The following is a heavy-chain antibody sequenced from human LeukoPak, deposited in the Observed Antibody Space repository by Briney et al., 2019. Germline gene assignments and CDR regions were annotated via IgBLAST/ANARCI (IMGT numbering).Heavy chain of an antibody. D-gene: IGHD2-2*01. Sequence: SSETLSLTCTVSGGSISSSSYYWGWIRQPPGKGLEWIGSIYYSGSTYYNPSLRSRVTISIDTSKKQFSLKLTSVTAADTAVYYCARRPAGVPTEPNWFDPWGQGTLVTVSS. CDR2: IYYSGST. CDR1: GGSISSSSYY. J-gene: IGHJ5*02. V-gene: IGHV4-39*01. CDR3: ARRPAGVPTEPNWFDP.